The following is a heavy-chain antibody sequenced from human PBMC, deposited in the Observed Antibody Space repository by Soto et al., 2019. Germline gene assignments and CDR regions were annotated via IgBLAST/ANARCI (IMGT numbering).Heavy chain of an antibody. CDR1: GFTFSTYA. CDR2: ISSSGDAT. CDR3: AKNGDFWSWGMDV. V-gene: IGHV3-23*01. D-gene: IGHD3-3*01. J-gene: IGHJ6*02. Sequence: GGSLRLSCAASGFTFSTYAMTWVRQAPGKGLEWVSIISSSGDATYYLDSVKGRFTISRDNSRNTLNLQMHSLRAEDTAVYYCAKNGDFWSWGMDVWSQGTTVTVAS.